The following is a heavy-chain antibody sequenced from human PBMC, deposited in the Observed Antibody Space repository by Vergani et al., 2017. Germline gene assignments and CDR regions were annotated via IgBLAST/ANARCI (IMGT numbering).Heavy chain of an antibody. CDR1: GYTFTSYG. CDR2: ISAYNGNT. CDR3: ARDKSAYYDILTGYSAFDI. Sequence: QVQLVQSGAEVKKPGASVKVSCKASGYTFTSYGISWVRQAPGQGLEWMGWISAYNGNTNYAQKLQGRVTMTTDTSTSTAYMELRSLGSDDTAVYYCARDKSAYYDILTGYSAFDIWGQGTMVTVSS. D-gene: IGHD3-9*01. V-gene: IGHV1-18*04. J-gene: IGHJ3*02.